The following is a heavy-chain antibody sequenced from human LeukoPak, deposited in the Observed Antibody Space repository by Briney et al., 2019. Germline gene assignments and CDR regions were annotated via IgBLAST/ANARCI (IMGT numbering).Heavy chain of an antibody. Sequence: PSETLSLTCTVSGGSISSGGYYWSWIRQPPGKGLEWTGYIYHSGSTYYNPSLKSRVTISVDRSKNQFSLKLSSVTAADTAVYYCASVSSGWSQAIDYWGQGTLVTVSS. D-gene: IGHD6-19*01. CDR2: IYHSGST. V-gene: IGHV4-30-2*01. J-gene: IGHJ4*02. CDR3: ASVSSGWSQAIDY. CDR1: GGSISSGGYY.